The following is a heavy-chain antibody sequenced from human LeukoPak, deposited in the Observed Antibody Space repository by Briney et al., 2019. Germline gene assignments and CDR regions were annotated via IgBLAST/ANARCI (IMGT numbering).Heavy chain of an antibody. CDR1: GFTFSNYG. V-gene: IGHV3-30*18. D-gene: IGHD6-13*01. CDR3: AKDNVAAAGRYFDY. Sequence: PGGSLRLSCAASGFTFSNYGMHWVRRAPGKGLELVALISYDGSNKYFADSVKGRFTISRDNSKNTLYLQMHSLRAEDTAVYYCAKDNVAAAGRYFDYWGQGTLVTVSS. CDR2: ISYDGSNK. J-gene: IGHJ4*02.